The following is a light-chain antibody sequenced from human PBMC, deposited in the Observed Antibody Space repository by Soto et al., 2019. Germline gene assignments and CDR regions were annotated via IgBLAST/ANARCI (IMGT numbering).Light chain of an antibody. CDR3: QQLKSFPLP. V-gene: IGKV1-9*01. Sequence: IQLTQSPSSLSASVGDRVTITCRASQGISSSLAWYQQQPGKAPKLLIYAASTLQSGVPSRFSGSGSGTDFTLTISSLQPEDFATYYCQQLKSFPLPFGGGTKVDIK. CDR2: AAS. CDR1: QGISSS. J-gene: IGKJ4*01.